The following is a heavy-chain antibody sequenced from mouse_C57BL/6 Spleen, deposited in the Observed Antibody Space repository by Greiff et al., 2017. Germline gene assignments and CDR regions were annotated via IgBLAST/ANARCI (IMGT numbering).Heavy chain of an antibody. J-gene: IGHJ4*01. Sequence: DVQLVESEGGLVQPGSSMKLSCTASGFTFSDYYMAWVRQVPEKGLEWVANINYDGSSTYYLDSLKSRFIISRDNAKNILYLQMSSMKSEDTATYYCARESPDSSGYGAMDYWGQGTSVTVSS. CDR3: ARESPDSSGYGAMDY. V-gene: IGHV5-16*01. CDR2: INYDGSST. D-gene: IGHD3-2*02. CDR1: GFTFSDYY.